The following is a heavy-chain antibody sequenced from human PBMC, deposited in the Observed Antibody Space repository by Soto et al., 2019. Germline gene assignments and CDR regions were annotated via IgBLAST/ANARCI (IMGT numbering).Heavy chain of an antibody. CDR1: GFNFSSYG. CDR2: ISYDGSNK. Sequence: GGSLRLSCAASGFNFSSYGMHWVRQAPGKGLEWVAVISYDGSNKYYADSVKGRFTISRDNSNNTLYLQMNSLRAEDTAVYYCAKDNYCDSSGPSDYWGQGTLVTVSS. J-gene: IGHJ4*02. CDR3: AKDNYCDSSGPSDY. V-gene: IGHV3-30*18. D-gene: IGHD3-22*01.